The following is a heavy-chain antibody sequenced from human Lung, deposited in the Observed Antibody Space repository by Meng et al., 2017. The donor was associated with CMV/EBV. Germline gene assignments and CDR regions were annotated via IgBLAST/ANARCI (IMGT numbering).Heavy chain of an antibody. J-gene: IGHJ4*02. CDR2: ISDNGEST. CDR1: GFTFSRYA. V-gene: IGHV3-23*01. Sequence: GGSXRLXCAASGFTFSRYAMTWVRQAPGKGLEWVSSISDNGESTYYADSVKGRFTISRDNSKNILYLHLNSLRAEDTAIYYCANPSRLGIFGNDLGQGPLVTVSS. D-gene: IGHD3-3*01. CDR3: ANPSRLGIFGND.